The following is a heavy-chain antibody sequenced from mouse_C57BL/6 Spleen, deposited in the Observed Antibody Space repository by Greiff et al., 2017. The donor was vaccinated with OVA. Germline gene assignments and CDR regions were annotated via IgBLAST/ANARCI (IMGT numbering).Heavy chain of an antibody. J-gene: IGHJ1*03. D-gene: IGHD2-5*01. CDR2: INYDGSST. CDR1: GFTFSDYY. V-gene: IGHV5-16*01. CDR3: ARDASYSNHWYFDV. Sequence: EVQRVESEGGLVQPGSSMKLSCTASGFTFSDYYMAWVRQVPEKGLEWVANINYDGSSTYYLDSLKSRFIISRDNAKNILYLQMSSLKSEDTATYYCARDASYSNHWYFDVWGTGTTVTVSS.